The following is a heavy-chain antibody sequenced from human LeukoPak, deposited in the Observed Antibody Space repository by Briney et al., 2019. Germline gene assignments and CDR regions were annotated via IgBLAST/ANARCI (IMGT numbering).Heavy chain of an antibody. Sequence: SETLSLTCTVSGGSISSGSYYWSRIRQPAGKGLEWIGRIYTSGSTNYNPSLKSRVTISVDTSKNQFSLKLSSVTAADTAVYYCAREEVYDFWSGYIDLFDYWGQGTLVTVSS. V-gene: IGHV4-61*02. D-gene: IGHD3-3*01. CDR2: IYTSGST. J-gene: IGHJ4*02. CDR3: AREEVYDFWSGYIDLFDY. CDR1: GGSISSGSYY.